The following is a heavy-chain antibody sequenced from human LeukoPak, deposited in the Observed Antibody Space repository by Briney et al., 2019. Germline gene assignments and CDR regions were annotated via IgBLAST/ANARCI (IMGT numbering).Heavy chain of an antibody. Sequence: SVKVSCKASGGTFSSYAISWVRQAPGQGLKWMGRIIPIFGTANYAQKFQGRVTITTDESTSTAYMELSSLRSEDTAVYYCASNPLDSSGYYSYDYWGQGTLVTVSS. CDR2: IIPIFGTA. V-gene: IGHV1-69*05. CDR1: GGTFSSYA. J-gene: IGHJ4*02. CDR3: ASNPLDSSGYYSYDY. D-gene: IGHD3-22*01.